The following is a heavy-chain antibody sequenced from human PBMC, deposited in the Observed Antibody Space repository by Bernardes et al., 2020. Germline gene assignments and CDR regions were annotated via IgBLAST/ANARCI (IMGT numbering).Heavy chain of an antibody. V-gene: IGHV3-21*06. Sequence: GGSLRLSCAASGFTFSDYRMNWVRQAPGKGLEWVASISSSGAYVYYADSLKGRITISRDNAKNSVYLQMSSLRDEDTAVYYCARGYGSGFLGYWGQGNLVSVSS. D-gene: IGHD3-10*01. CDR1: GFTFSDYR. CDR3: ARGYGSGFLGY. J-gene: IGHJ4*02. CDR2: ISSSGAYV.